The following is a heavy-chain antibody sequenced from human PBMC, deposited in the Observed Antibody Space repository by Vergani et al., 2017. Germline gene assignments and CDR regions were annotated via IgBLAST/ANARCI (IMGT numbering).Heavy chain of an antibody. J-gene: IGHJ6*02. D-gene: IGHD3-10*01. Sequence: EVQLVESGGGLVKPGGSLRLSCAASGFTFSSYSMNWVRQAPGKGLEWVSSISSSSSHIYYADSVKGRFTISRDNAKNSLYLQMNSLRAEDTAVYYCAGRYDYYGSGNVYGMDVWGQGTTVTVSS. V-gene: IGHV3-21*01. CDR2: ISSSSSHI. CDR1: GFTFSSYS. CDR3: AGRYDYYGSGNVYGMDV.